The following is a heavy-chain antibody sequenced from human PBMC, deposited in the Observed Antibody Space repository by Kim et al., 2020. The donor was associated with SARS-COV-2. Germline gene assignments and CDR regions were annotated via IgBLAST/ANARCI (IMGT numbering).Heavy chain of an antibody. CDR1: GYTFTSNY. J-gene: IGHJ6*02. CDR3: SRGGSNFRYGMDV. D-gene: IGHD2-8*01. CDR2: INPNGDVT. Sequence: ASVKVSCKASGYTFTSNYMHWVRQAPGQGLEWMGWINPNGDVTKYAQKFQGRVIMTSDTSIGTAYLELTGLTSDDTAFYFCSRGGSNFRYGMDVWVQGT. V-gene: IGHV1-2*02.